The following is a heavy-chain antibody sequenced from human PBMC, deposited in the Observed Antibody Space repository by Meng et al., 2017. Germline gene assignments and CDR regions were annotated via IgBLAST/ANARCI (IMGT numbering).Heavy chain of an antibody. D-gene: IGHD2-21*01. Sequence: QVRRVKSGSEVKKPGASVKVSCKASGYHFTSYYMHWVRQAPGQGLEWMGIINPSGGSTSYAQKFQGRVTMTRDTSTSTVYMELSSLRFEDTAVYYCASSSGWGDPVYDYWGQGTLVTVSS. CDR3: ASSSGWGDPVYDY. J-gene: IGHJ4*02. CDR1: GYHFTSYY. CDR2: INPSGGST. V-gene: IGHV1-46*01.